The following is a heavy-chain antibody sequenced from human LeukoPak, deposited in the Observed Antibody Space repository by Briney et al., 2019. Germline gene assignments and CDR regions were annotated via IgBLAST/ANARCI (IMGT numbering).Heavy chain of an antibody. J-gene: IGHJ4*02. CDR2: IYYSGST. CDR1: GGSISGNY. V-gene: IGHV4-59*01. D-gene: IGHD3-10*01. Sequence: SETLFLTCTVSGGSISGNYWSWFRQPPGKGLEWIGYIYYSGSTNYNPSLKSRVTISVDTSKNQFSLKLSSVTAADTAVYYCASHKSFWGQGTLVTVSS. CDR3: ASHKSF.